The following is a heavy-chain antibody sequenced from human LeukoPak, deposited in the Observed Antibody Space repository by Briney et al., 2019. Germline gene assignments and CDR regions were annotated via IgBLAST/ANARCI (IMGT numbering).Heavy chain of an antibody. CDR1: GFTFDDYA. V-gene: IGHV3-9*01. J-gene: IGHJ3*02. CDR2: ISWNSGSI. Sequence: GGSLRLSCAASGFTFDDYAMHWVRQAPGKGLEWASGISWNSGSIGYADSVKGRFTISRDNAKNSLYLQMNSLRAEDTALYYCAKDLTPTYYYDSSGYYPMDAFDIWGQGTMVTVSS. CDR3: AKDLTPTYYYDSSGYYPMDAFDI. D-gene: IGHD3-22*01.